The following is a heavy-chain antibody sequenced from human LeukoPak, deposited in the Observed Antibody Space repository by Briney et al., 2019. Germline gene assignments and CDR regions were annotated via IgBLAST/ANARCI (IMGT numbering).Heavy chain of an antibody. CDR3: AREEYCSGGSCYPFFDY. CDR2: ISGSGGST. CDR1: GFTFSSYA. J-gene: IGHJ4*02. V-gene: IGHV3-23*01. D-gene: IGHD2-15*01. Sequence: GGSLRLSCAASGFTFSSYAMSWVRQAPGKGLEWVSAISGSGGSTYYADSVKGRFTISRDNSKNTLCLQMNSLRAEDTAVYYCAREEYCSGGSCYPFFDYWGQGTLVTVSS.